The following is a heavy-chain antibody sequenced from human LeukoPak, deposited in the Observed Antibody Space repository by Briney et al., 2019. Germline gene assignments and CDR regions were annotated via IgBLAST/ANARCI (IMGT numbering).Heavy chain of an antibody. CDR2: IIPIFGTA. D-gene: IGHD3-16*01. J-gene: IGHJ5*02. Sequence: SVKVSCKASGYTFTSYYMHWVRQAPGQGLEWMGGIIPIFGTANYAQKFQGRVTITADESTSTAYMELSSLRSEDTAVYYCARDGLGITFGGVLGHWFDPWGQGTLVTVSS. CDR3: ARDGLGITFGGVLGHWFDP. V-gene: IGHV1-69*13. CDR1: GYTFTSYY.